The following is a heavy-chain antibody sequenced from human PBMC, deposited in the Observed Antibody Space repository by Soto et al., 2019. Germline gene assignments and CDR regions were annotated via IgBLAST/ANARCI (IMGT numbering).Heavy chain of an antibody. V-gene: IGHV3-30*03. Sequence: QVQLVESGGVVVQPGRSLRLSCAAFGFTFSSYGMHWVRQAPGKGLEWVALISFDGRNKYYADSVKGRITISRDNFKNALYLPLIGLRAEYTAVYYCAREAFCVGDCYPEELDYWGQGTLVTVSS. CDR3: AREAFCVGDCYPEELDY. D-gene: IGHD2-21*02. CDR2: ISFDGRNK. CDR1: GFTFSSYG. J-gene: IGHJ4*02.